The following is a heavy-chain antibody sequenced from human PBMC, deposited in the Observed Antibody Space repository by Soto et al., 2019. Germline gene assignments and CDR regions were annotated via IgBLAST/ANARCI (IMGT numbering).Heavy chain of an antibody. Sequence: SETLSLTCAGSGYSITSGYYWDWIRQPPGKGLEWIGSIYHTGSTYYNLPLKSRVTMSLDMSKNQFSLKLSSVTAADTAVYYCARGARFDPWGQGTLVTVSS. CDR3: ARGARFDP. CDR2: IYHTGST. J-gene: IGHJ5*02. V-gene: IGHV4-38-2*01. CDR1: GYSITSGYY.